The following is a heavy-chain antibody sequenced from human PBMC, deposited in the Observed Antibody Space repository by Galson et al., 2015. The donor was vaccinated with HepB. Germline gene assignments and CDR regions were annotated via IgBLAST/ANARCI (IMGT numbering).Heavy chain of an antibody. CDR3: ASLGYCSGADCYSTY. D-gene: IGHD2-21*02. J-gene: IGHJ4*02. CDR1: GGSISSDGYS. Sequence: TLSLTCAVSGGSISSDGYSWTWIRQPPGTGLEWVGEIFQSGSTNYNPSLKSRVTILLDKSRNQFFLNLKSVTAADTAIYYCASLGYCSGADCYSTYWSQGTLVTVSS. CDR2: IFQSGST. V-gene: IGHV4-30-2*01.